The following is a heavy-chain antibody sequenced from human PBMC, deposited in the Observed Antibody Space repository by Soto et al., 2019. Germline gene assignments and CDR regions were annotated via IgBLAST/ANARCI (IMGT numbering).Heavy chain of an antibody. Sequence: PGESLKISCKGSGYSFTSYWISWVRQMPGKGLEWMGRIDPSDSYTNYSPSFQGQVTISADKSISTAYLQWSSLKASDTAMYYCARHVPMIRPNYYDSSPLDYWGQGTLVTVSS. CDR1: GYSFTSYW. J-gene: IGHJ4*02. D-gene: IGHD3-22*01. CDR2: IDPSDSYT. CDR3: ARHVPMIRPNYYDSSPLDY. V-gene: IGHV5-10-1*01.